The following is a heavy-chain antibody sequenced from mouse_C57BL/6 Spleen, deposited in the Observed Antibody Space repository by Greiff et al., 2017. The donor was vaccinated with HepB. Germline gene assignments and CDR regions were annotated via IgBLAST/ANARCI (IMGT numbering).Heavy chain of an antibody. V-gene: IGHV5-2*01. CDR1: EYEFPSHD. CDR2: INSDGGST. Sequence: EVQVVESGGGLVQPGESLKLSCESNEYEFPSHDMSWVRKTPEKRLELVAAINSDGGSTYYPDTMERRFIISRDNTKKTLYLQMSSLRSEDTALYYCARRGTMVTTDWYFDVWGTGTTVTVSS. J-gene: IGHJ1*03. D-gene: IGHD2-2*01. CDR3: ARRGTMVTTDWYFDV.